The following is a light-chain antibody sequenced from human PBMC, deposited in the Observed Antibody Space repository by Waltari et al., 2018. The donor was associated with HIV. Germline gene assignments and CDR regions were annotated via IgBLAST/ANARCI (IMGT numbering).Light chain of an antibody. CDR3: YSAADNMGV. Sequence: SYELTQPSSVSVSPGQPARITCSGDVLAHSYARSFQQKPGQAPVLVIYKDNERPSGIPERFSGSSSGTTVTLTIGGAQVEDEADYYCYSAADNMGVFGGGTKLTVL. J-gene: IGLJ3*02. CDR2: KDN. CDR1: VLAHSY. V-gene: IGLV3-27*01.